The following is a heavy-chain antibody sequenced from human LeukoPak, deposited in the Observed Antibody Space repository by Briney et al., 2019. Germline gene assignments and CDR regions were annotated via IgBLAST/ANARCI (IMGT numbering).Heavy chain of an antibody. J-gene: IGHJ3*02. CDR3: ARDKRDCSGGSCYVGALDI. CDR2: INPNSGGT. V-gene: IGHV1-2*06. CDR1: GYTFTGYY. D-gene: IGHD2-15*01. Sequence: ASVKVSCKASGYTFTGYYMHWVRQAPGQGLEWMGRINPNSGGTNYAQKFQGRVTMTRDTSISTAYMELSRLRSDDTAVYYCARDKRDCSGGSCYVGALDIWGQGTMVTVSS.